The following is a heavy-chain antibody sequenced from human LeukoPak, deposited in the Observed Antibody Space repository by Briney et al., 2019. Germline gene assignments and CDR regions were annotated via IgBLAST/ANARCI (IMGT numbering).Heavy chain of an antibody. Sequence: GGSLRLSCAASGFTFSSYSMNWVRQAPGKRLEWVSSISSSSSYIYYADSVKGRFTISRDNAKNSLYLQMNSLRAEDTAVYYCAKDPYGTRYFDYWGRGTLVTVSS. V-gene: IGHV3-21*01. CDR2: ISSSSSYI. CDR1: GFTFSSYS. CDR3: AKDPYGTRYFDY. D-gene: IGHD2-2*01. J-gene: IGHJ4*02.